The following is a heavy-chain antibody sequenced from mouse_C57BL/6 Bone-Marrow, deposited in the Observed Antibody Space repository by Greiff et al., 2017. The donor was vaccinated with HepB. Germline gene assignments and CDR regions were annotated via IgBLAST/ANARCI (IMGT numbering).Heavy chain of an antibody. CDR1: GFTFSSYA. J-gene: IGHJ4*01. Sequence: GKLVESGGGLVKPGGSLKLSCAASGFTFSSYAMSWVRQTPEKRLEWVATISDGGSYTYYPDNVKGRFTISRDNAKNNLYLQMSHLKSEDTAMYYCAREGGYAMDYWGQGTSVTVSS. CDR3: AREGGYAMDY. V-gene: IGHV5-4*01. CDR2: ISDGGSYT.